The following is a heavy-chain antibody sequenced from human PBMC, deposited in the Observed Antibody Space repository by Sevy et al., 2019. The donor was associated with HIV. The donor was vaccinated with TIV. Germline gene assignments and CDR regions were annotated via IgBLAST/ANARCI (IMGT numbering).Heavy chain of an antibody. CDR3: ARGNRGSGSYYKDYFDY. Sequence: SETLSLTCAVYGGSFSGYYWSWIRQPPGKGLEWIGEINHSASTNYNPSLKSRVTISVDTSKNQFSLKLSSVTAADTAVYYCARGNRGSGSYYKDYFDYWGQGTLVTVSS. D-gene: IGHD3-10*01. CDR1: GGSFSGYY. CDR2: INHSAST. V-gene: IGHV4-34*01. J-gene: IGHJ4*02.